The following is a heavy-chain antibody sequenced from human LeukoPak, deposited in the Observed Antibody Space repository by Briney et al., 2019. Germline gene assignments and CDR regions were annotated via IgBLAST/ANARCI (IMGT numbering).Heavy chain of an antibody. V-gene: IGHV4-59*01. CDR2: IYYSGST. CDR1: GGSNSSYY. CDR3: ARVSAYSSSWYGADYYYYMDV. Sequence: SETLSLTCTVSGGSNSSYYWSWIRQPPGKGLEWIGYIYYSGSTNYNPSLKSRVTISVDTSKNQFSLKLSSVTAADTAVYYWARVSAYSSSWYGADYYYYMDVWGKGTTVTVSS. J-gene: IGHJ6*03. D-gene: IGHD6-13*01.